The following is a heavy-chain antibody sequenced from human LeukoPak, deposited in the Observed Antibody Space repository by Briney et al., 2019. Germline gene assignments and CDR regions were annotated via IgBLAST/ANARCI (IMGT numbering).Heavy chain of an antibody. CDR2: IKQDGIEK. Sequence: PGGSLRLSCAASGFTVSSNYMSWVRQAPGKGLEWVAYIKQDGIEKYYVDSVKGRFTISRDNAKNSLYLQMNSLRAEDTAVYYCARDRRVDILTGYPYPDAFDIWGQGTMLTVSS. D-gene: IGHD3-9*01. CDR1: GFTVSSNY. CDR3: ARDRRVDILTGYPYPDAFDI. J-gene: IGHJ3*02. V-gene: IGHV3-7*01.